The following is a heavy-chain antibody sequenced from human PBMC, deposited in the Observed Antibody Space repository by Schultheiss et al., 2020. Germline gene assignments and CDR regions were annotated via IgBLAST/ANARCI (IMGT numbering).Heavy chain of an antibody. CDR2: INPSGGST. J-gene: IGHJ6*02. D-gene: IGHD3-22*01. CDR3: ATGRSGSGYYVYYGMDV. CDR1: GGTFSSYA. V-gene: IGHV1-46*01. Sequence: ASVKVSCKASGGTFSSYAISWVRQAPGQGLEWMGIINPSGGSTSYAQKFQGRVTMTRDTSTSTVYMELSSLRSEDTAVYYCATGRSGSGYYVYYGMDVWGQGTTVNVSS.